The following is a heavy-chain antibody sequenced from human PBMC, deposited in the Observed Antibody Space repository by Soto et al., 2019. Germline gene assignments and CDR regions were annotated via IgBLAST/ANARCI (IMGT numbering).Heavy chain of an antibody. CDR1: GFTFSSDG. V-gene: IGHV3-30*18. Sequence: QVQLVESGGGVVQPGRSLRLSCAASGFTFSSDGMHWVLQAPGKGLEWVAVISYDGSEQYYAVSVKGRFTISRDNSKNTLYLQMNCLRAEDTAVYYCAKGAVTTSLYYFDYWGQGTLVPVSS. D-gene: IGHD4-17*01. CDR3: AKGAVTTSLYYFDY. CDR2: ISYDGSEQ. J-gene: IGHJ4*02.